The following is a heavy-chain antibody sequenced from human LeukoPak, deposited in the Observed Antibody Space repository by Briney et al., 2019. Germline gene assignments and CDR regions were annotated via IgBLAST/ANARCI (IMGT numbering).Heavy chain of an antibody. CDR1: GLTVSSNC. V-gene: IGHV3-53*01. CDR3: ARDGVVGIAAAGTEAFDI. CDR2: IYSGGNT. D-gene: IGHD6-13*01. Sequence: GGSLRLSCAASGLTVSSNCMSWVRQAPGKGLEWVSFIYSGGNTYYADSVKGRFTISRDNSKNTVHLQMNSLRAEDTAVYYCARDGVVGIAAAGTEAFDIWGQGTMVTVSS. J-gene: IGHJ3*02.